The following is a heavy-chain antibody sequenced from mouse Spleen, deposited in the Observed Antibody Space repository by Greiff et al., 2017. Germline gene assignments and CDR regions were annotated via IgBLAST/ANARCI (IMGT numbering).Heavy chain of an antibody. V-gene: IGHV1-64*01. CDR1: GYTFTSYW. CDR3: AKHYGNYEGYFDY. D-gene: IGHD2-1*01. J-gene: IGHJ2*01. CDR2: IHPNSGST. Sequence: QVQLQQPGAELVKPGASVKLSCKASGYTFTSYWMHWVKQRPGQGLEWIGMIHPNSGSTNYNEKFQSKATLTVDKSSSTAYMQLSSLTSEDSAVYYCAKHYGNYEGYFDYWGQGTTLTVSS.